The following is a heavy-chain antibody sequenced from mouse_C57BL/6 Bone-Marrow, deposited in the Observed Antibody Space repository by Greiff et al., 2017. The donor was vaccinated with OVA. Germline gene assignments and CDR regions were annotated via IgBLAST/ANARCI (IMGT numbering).Heavy chain of an antibody. Sequence: VQLKESGPELVKPGASVKISCKASGYSFTSYYIHWVKQRPGQGLEWIGWIYPGSGNTKYNEKFKGKATLTADTSSSTAYMQLSSLTSEDSAVYYCARLTGPFAYWGQGTLVTVSA. V-gene: IGHV1-66*01. CDR2: IYPGSGNT. J-gene: IGHJ3*01. CDR3: ARLTGPFAY. D-gene: IGHD4-1*01. CDR1: GYSFTSYY.